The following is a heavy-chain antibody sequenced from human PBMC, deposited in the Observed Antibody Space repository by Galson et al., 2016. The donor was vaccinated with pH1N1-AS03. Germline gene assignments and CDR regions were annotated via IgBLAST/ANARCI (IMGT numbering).Heavy chain of an antibody. J-gene: IGHJ2*01. Sequence: SLRLSCAASGITFRSCAMSWVRQAPGKRLEWVSAISGSGGSTYYAGSVKGRFTIPRDNSKNTLDLQMPSLRVEETAVYYCAKETIECNCSAGRFYTVHFDRWGRGTLFTVSS. V-gene: IGHV3-23*01. CDR2: ISGSGGST. CDR1: GITFRSCA. D-gene: IGHD2-15*01. CDR3: AKETIECNCSAGRFYTVHFDR.